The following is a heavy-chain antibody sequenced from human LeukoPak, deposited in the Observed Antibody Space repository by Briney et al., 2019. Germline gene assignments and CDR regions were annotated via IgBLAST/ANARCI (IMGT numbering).Heavy chain of an antibody. CDR2: IVPVYGSA. V-gene: IGHV1-69*13. Sequence: SVKVSCKASGGTFSSYAISWVRQAPGQGLEWMGGIVPVYGSATYAQNFQDRVTITADESTATAYMELSSLRSEDTAVYYCASDGRVFEYYYDSSDYFTFFNYWGQGTLVTVSS. D-gene: IGHD3-22*01. CDR3: ASDGRVFEYYYDSSDYFTFFNY. J-gene: IGHJ4*02. CDR1: GGTFSSYA.